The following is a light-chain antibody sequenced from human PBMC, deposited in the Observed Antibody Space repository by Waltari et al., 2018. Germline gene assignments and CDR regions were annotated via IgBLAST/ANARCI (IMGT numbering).Light chain of an antibody. CDR1: TSYVGAYNY. Sequence: QPALTQPPSVSGSPGQSVTISCTGPTSYVGAYNYVSWYQHTPGKAPKMMISDVSQRPSGVPDRFSGSKSVNTASLTISGLQAEDEADYYCCSYAGEYIWVFGGGTKLTVL. CDR3: CSYAGEYIWV. J-gene: IGLJ2*01. CDR2: DVS. V-gene: IGLV2-11*01.